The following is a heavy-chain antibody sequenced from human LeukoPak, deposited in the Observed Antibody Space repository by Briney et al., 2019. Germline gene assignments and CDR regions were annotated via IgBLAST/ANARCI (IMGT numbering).Heavy chain of an antibody. CDR2: ISWDGGNT. D-gene: IGHD3-10*01. CDR1: GFTFDDYT. V-gene: IGHV3-43*01. Sequence: GGSLRLSCAASGFTFDDYTMHWVRQAPGKGLEWVSLISWDGGNTYYADSVKGRFTISRDNSKNSLYLQMNSLRTEDTALYYCAKDNGDGSGSPSPGVWGQGTTVTVSS. J-gene: IGHJ6*02. CDR3: AKDNGDGSGSPSPGV.